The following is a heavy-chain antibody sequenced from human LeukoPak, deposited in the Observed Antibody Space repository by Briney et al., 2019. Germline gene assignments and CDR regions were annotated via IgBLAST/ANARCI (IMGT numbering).Heavy chain of an antibody. J-gene: IGHJ4*02. CDR2: MNPNSGNT. Sequence: GASVKASCKASGYTFTSYDINWVRQTTGQGLEWMGWMNPNSGNTGYAQKFQGRVTITGNTSLTTAYMELSSLRSEDTAVYYCARRQYGSGSPLYYWGQGTLVTVSS. D-gene: IGHD3-10*01. V-gene: IGHV1-8*01. CDR3: ARRQYGSGSPLYY. CDR1: GYTFTSYD.